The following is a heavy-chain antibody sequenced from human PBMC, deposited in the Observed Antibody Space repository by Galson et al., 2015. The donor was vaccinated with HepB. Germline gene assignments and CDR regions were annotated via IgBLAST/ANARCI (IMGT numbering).Heavy chain of an antibody. J-gene: IGHJ4*02. D-gene: IGHD2-2*01. CDR1: GFTLSSYF. CDR3: ARERGGGSTSFFDY. Sequence: SLRLSCAVSGFTLSSYFMNWVRQAPGKGLEWVSFISSSSNTIYYADSVKGRFTISRDNAKNSLYLQMNSLRAEDTAVYYCARERGGGSTSFFDYWGQGTLVTVSS. CDR2: ISSSSNTI. V-gene: IGHV3-48*04.